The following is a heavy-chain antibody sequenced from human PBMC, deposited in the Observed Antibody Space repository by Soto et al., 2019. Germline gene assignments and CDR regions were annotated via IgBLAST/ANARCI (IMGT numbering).Heavy chain of an antibody. J-gene: IGHJ4*02. CDR3: AKGLYSAYGPFDY. V-gene: IGHV3-23*01. CDR1: GFTFSSYA. Sequence: EVQLLESGGGLVQPGGSLRLSCAASGFTFSSYAMSWVRQAPGKGLEWVSAVSGSGGSTYYADFVKGRFTISRDNSKNTLYMQMNSLRAEDTAIYYCAKGLYSAYGPFDYWGQGTLVTVSS. CDR2: VSGSGGST. D-gene: IGHD5-12*01.